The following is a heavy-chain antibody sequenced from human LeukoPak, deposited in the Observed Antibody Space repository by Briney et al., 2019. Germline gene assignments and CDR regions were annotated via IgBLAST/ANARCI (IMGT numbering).Heavy chain of an antibody. J-gene: IGHJ3*01. CDR1: AYMFSTSW. Sequence: GESLKISCKGSAYMFSTSWIGWVRQVPGGALEWMGVVYPGDSNTWYSPSFHGQVTISVDNAISTAFLQWTNLRASDTAMYYCARRDYYTSRVSTRAAFDLWGQGTMVTVSS. CDR3: ARRDYYTSRVSTRAAFDL. V-gene: IGHV5-51*01. D-gene: IGHD3-3*01. CDR2: VYPGDSNT.